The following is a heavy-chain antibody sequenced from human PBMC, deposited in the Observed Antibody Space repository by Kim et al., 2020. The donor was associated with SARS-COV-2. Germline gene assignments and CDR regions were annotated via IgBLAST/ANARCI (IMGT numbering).Heavy chain of an antibody. CDR3: AREDMTGTADY. Sequence: GGSLRLSCAASGFTFSFHTMHWVRQAPGKGLESVSAISSDGSTTYYAGSVRGRFTISRDNSRNILYLQMGSLGAEDMAVYYCAREDMTGTADYWGQGTLV. CDR1: GFTFSFHT. CDR2: ISSDGSTT. V-gene: IGHV3-64*02. J-gene: IGHJ4*02. D-gene: IGHD3-9*01.